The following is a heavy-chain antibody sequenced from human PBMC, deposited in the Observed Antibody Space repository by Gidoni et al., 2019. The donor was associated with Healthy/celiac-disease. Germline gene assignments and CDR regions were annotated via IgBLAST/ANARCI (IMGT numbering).Heavy chain of an antibody. J-gene: IGHJ3*02. D-gene: IGHD3-10*01. CDR1: GGSNSSGGDY. Sequence: QVQLQASGPGLVKPSHTLSLACTVPGGSNSSGGDYWSWIRQHPGKGLEWIGYIYYSGSTYYNPSLKSRVTISVDTSKNQFSLKLSSVTAADTAVYYCASVLSEVVRGVIADAFDIWGQGTMVTVSS. V-gene: IGHV4-31*03. CDR2: IYYSGST. CDR3: ASVLSEVVRGVIADAFDI.